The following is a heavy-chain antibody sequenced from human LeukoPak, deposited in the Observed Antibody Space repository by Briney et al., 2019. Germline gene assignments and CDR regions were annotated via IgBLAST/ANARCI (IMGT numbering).Heavy chain of an antibody. CDR1: GFTFTSYW. CDR3: ANDIVAQPGGAFDI. D-gene: IGHD2-15*01. Sequence: GGSLRLSCAASGFTFTSYWMHWVRQALGKGLVWVSRSDGSRTSYADSVKGRFTISRDNAKNTLYLQMNSLRAEDTAVYYCANDIVAQPGGAFDIWGQGTMVTVSS. V-gene: IGHV3-74*01. CDR2: SDGSRT. J-gene: IGHJ3*02.